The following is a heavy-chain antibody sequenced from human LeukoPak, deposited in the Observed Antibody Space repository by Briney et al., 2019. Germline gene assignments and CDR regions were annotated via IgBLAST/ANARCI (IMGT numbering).Heavy chain of an antibody. J-gene: IGHJ4*02. CDR1: GGSFSGYY. V-gene: IGHV4-34*01. CDR2: INHSGST. D-gene: IGHD5-18*01. Sequence: SETLSLTCAVYGGSFSGYYWRWIRQPPGKGLEWIGEINHSGSTNYNPSLKSRVTISVDTSKNQFSLKLSSVTAADTAVYYCARGRGYSYLFGYWGQGTLVTVSS. CDR3: ARGRGYSYLFGY.